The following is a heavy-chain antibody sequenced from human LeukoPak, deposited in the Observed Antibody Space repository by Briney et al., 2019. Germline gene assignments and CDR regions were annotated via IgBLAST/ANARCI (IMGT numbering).Heavy chain of an antibody. V-gene: IGHV3-15*07. Sequence: GGSLRLSCAASGSTFTNAWMNWVRQAPGKGLEWVGRIKSKADGETIDYAAPVKGRFTFSRDDSKNMLYLQMNSLKSEDTAVYYCSTLTSRGLSDSWGQGTLVTVSS. D-gene: IGHD1-20*01. CDR1: GSTFTNAW. J-gene: IGHJ4*02. CDR2: IKSKADGETI. CDR3: STLTSRGLSDS.